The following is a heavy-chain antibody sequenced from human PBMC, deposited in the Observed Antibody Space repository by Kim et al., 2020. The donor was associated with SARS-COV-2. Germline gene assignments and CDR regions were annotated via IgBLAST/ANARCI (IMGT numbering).Heavy chain of an antibody. CDR3: ARGLGMEWELQPHLHADY. J-gene: IGHJ4*02. CDR1: GYTFTGYY. D-gene: IGHD1-26*01. CDR2: INPNSGGT. V-gene: IGHV1-2*02. Sequence: ASVKVSCKASGYTFTGYYMHWVRQAPGQGLEWMGWINPNSGGTNYAQKFQGRVTMTRDTSISTAYMELSRLRSDDTAVYYCARGLGMEWELQPHLHADYWGQGTLVTVSS.